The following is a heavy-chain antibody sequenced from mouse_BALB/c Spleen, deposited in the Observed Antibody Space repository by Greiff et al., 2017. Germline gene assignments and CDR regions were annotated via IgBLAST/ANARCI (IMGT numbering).Heavy chain of an antibody. J-gene: IGHJ3*01. CDR1: GFTFSSFG. Sequence: EVKLVESGGGLVQPGGSRKLSCAASGFTFSSFGMHWVRQAPEKGLEWVAYISSGSSTIYYADTVKGRFTISRDNPKNTLFLQMTSLRSEDTAMYYCASRTTREAYWGQGTLVTVSA. V-gene: IGHV5-17*02. D-gene: IGHD1-1*01. CDR2: ISSGSSTI. CDR3: ASRTTREAY.